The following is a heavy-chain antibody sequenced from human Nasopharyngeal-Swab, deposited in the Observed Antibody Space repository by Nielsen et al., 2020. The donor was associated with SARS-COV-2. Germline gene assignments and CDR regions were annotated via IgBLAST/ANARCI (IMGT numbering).Heavy chain of an antibody. V-gene: IGHV3-53*01. J-gene: IGHJ6*02. D-gene: IGHD6-13*01. CDR1: GFTVGNNY. Sequence: GGSLRLSCAASGFTVGNNYMTWVRQAPGKGLEWVSLIYSGGSTYYADSVKGRFTISRDNAKNSLYLQMNSLRDEDTAVYYCARLDGYSSSWYPLDVWGQGTTVTVSS. CDR2: IYSGGST. CDR3: ARLDGYSSSWYPLDV.